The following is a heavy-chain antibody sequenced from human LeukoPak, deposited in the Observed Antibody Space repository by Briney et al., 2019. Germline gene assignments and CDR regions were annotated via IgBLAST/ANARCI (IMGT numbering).Heavy chain of an antibody. D-gene: IGHD5-18*01. Sequence: GGSLRLSCAASGFTFSSYAMHWVRQAPGKGLEWVAVISYDGSNKYYADSVKGRFTISRDNSKNTLYLQMNSLRAEDTAVYYCARDSADGYSYGLFDYWGQGTLVTVS. J-gene: IGHJ4*02. CDR3: ARDSADGYSYGLFDY. CDR2: ISYDGSNK. CDR1: GFTFSSYA. V-gene: IGHV3-30-3*01.